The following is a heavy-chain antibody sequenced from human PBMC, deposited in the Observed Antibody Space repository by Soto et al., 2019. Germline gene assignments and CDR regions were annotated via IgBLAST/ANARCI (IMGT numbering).Heavy chain of an antibody. CDR2: IWYDGSNK. J-gene: IGHJ6*02. CDR1: GFTFSSYG. CDR3: ARDLFGVVSPYYYYGMDV. D-gene: IGHD3-3*01. Sequence: LRLSCAASGFTFSSYGMHWVRQAPGKGLEWVAVIWYDGSNKYYADSVKGRFTISRDNSKNTLYLQMNSLRAEDTAVYYCARDLFGVVSPYYYYGMDVWGQGTTVTVSS. V-gene: IGHV3-33*01.